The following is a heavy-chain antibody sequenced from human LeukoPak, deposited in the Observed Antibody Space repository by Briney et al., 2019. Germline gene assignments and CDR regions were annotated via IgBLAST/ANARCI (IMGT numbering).Heavy chain of an antibody. CDR3: AKDRGVPAAISPPDFDY. CDR2: ISYDGSNK. Sequence: GGSLRLSCAASGFTFSNYGMHWVRQAPGKGLEWVAVISYDGSNKYYADSVKGRFTISRDNSKNTLYLQMNSLRVEDTAVYYCAKDRGVPAAISPPDFDYWGQGTLVTVSS. V-gene: IGHV3-30*18. CDR1: GFTFSNYG. D-gene: IGHD2-2*02. J-gene: IGHJ4*02.